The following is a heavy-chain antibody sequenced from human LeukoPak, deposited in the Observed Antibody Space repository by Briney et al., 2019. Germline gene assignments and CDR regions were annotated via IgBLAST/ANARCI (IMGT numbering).Heavy chain of an antibody. Sequence: GGSLRLSCAASGFTFSSYGMHWVRQAPGKGLEWVAFIRYDGSNKYYADSVKGRFTISRDNSKNTLYLQMNSLRAEDTAVYYCAKGGYSSGWYSGYFDYWGQGTLVTVSS. D-gene: IGHD6-19*01. V-gene: IGHV3-30*02. J-gene: IGHJ4*02. CDR2: IRYDGSNK. CDR1: GFTFSSYG. CDR3: AKGGYSSGWYSGYFDY.